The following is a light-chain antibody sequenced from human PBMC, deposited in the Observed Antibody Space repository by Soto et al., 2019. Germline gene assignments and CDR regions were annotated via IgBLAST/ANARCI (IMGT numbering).Light chain of an antibody. V-gene: IGKV1-39*01. CDR2: AAS. CDR1: QGMCSW. Sequence: DIQMTQSPSILSASVGDRLIITCWASQGMCSWLAWYQQEPGKAPNLLIYAASSLQSGGPSRFSGSGSGTDFTLTISSLQPEDFATYYCQQSYSTPISFGQGTRLEN. J-gene: IGKJ5*01. CDR3: QQSYSTPIS.